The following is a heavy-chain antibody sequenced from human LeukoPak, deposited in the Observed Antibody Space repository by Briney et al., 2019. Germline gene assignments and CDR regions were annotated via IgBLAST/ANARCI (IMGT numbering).Heavy chain of an antibody. CDR2: ISYDGSKE. Sequence: GGSLRLSCAASGFTFRSYGMHWVRQAPGKGLEWVAVISYDGSKEYYADSVKGRFTISRDNAKNSLYLQMNSLRAEDTAVYYCARDGQYSSGWYKGGMDVWGKGTTVTVSS. CDR1: GFTFRSYG. V-gene: IGHV3-30*03. J-gene: IGHJ6*04. CDR3: ARDGQYSSGWYKGGMDV. D-gene: IGHD6-19*01.